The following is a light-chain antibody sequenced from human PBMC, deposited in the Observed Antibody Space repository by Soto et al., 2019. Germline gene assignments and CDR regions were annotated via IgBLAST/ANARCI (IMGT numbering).Light chain of an antibody. CDR1: SSDVGGYNY. Sequence: QSVLTQPRSVSGSLGQSFTITCTGTSSDVGGYNYVSWYQQHPGKAPKLMIYTVTKRPSGVPDRFSGSKSDNTASLTISGLQADDEAGYYCCSYAGSSSYVFGTGTKVTVL. CDR2: TVT. CDR3: CSYAGSSSYV. J-gene: IGLJ1*01. V-gene: IGLV2-11*01.